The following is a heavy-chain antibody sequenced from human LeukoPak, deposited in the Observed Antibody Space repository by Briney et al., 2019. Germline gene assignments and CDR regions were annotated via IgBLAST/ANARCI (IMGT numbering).Heavy chain of an antibody. Sequence: AGESLKISCQGSGYSFTSYWIGWVRQMPGKGLEWMGIIYPGDSDTRYSPSFQGQVTISADKSISTAYLQWSSLKASDTAMYYCARFRLSMVRGVILYYYCMDVWGKGTTVTVSS. CDR2: IYPGDSDT. CDR3: ARFRLSMVRGVILYYYCMDV. D-gene: IGHD3-10*01. V-gene: IGHV5-51*01. J-gene: IGHJ6*03. CDR1: GYSFTSYW.